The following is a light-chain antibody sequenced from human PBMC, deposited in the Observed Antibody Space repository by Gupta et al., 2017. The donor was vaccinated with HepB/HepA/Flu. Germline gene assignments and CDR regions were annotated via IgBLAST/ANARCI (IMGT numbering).Light chain of an antibody. J-gene: IGLJ1*01. Sequence: QSALTQPPPVSGAPGQSVTISCTGTSRDVGGYNYVSWYQQHPGKAPKLMIYDVSKRPSGVPDRFSGSKSGNTASLTISGLQAEDEADYYCCSYAGSYTWVFGTGTKVTVL. CDR2: DVS. CDR3: CSYAGSYTWV. V-gene: IGLV2-11*01. CDR1: SRDVGGYNY.